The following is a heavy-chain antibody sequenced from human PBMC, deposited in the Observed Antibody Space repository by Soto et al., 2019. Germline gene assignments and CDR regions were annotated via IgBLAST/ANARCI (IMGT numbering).Heavy chain of an antibody. CDR3: PRSNSYGRGDF. Sequence: QVQLVQSGAAVKKPGSSVRVSCNAYGGTLNSYTISWVRQSPGQGLEWMVGIIPVFGTTYYAQKFQVRVTITADQSTGTAYLDLFSLRSEDTAIYYCPRSNSYGRGDFWGPGTLVTGSS. D-gene: IGHD4-17*01. V-gene: IGHV1-69*01. CDR2: IIPVFGTT. CDR1: GGTLNSYT. J-gene: IGHJ4*02.